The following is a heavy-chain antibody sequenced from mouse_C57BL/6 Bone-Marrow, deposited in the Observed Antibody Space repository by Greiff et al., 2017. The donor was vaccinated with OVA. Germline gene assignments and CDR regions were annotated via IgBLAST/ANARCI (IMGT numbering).Heavy chain of an antibody. CDR3: ARGDYASRAYYAMDY. CDR2: INPNNGGT. Sequence: EVQLVESGPELVKPGASVKIPCKASGYTFTDYNMDWVKQSHGKSLEWIGDINPNNGGTIYNQKFKGKATLTVDKSSSTAYMDLRSLTSEDTAVYYCARGDYASRAYYAMDYWGQGTSVTVSS. D-gene: IGHD1-1*01. J-gene: IGHJ4*01. V-gene: IGHV1-18*01. CDR1: GYTFTDYN.